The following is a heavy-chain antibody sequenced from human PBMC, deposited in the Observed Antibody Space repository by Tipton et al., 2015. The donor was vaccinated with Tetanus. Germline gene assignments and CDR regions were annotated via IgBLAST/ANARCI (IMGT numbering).Heavy chain of an antibody. D-gene: IGHD2-8*01. CDR2: IYYSGST. V-gene: IGHV4-31*03. J-gene: IGHJ4*02. CDR1: GGSISSGGYY. CDR3: AIGVLTPDEKDY. Sequence: TLSLTCTVSGGSISSGGYYWSWLRQHTGKGLEWIGYIYYSGSTYYNPSLKSRFTISVDTSKNQFSLKLSSATAADTAVYYCAIGVLTPDEKDYWGQGALFTVSS.